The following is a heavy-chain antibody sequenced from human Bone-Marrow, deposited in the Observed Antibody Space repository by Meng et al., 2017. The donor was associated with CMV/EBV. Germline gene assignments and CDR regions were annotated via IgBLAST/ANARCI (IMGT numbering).Heavy chain of an antibody. CDR3: ARDLFYSSSLNWFDP. Sequence: GESLKISCAASGFTFDDYGMSWVRQAPGKGLEWVSGINWNGGSTGYADSVKGRFTISRDNAKNSLHLQMNSLRAEDTALYYCARDLFYSSSLNWFDPWGQGTLVTVSS. V-gene: IGHV3-20*04. D-gene: IGHD6-13*01. CDR2: INWNGGST. CDR1: GFTFDDYG. J-gene: IGHJ5*02.